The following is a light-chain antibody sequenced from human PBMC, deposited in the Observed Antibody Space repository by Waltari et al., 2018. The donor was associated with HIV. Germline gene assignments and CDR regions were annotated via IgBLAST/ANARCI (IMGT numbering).Light chain of an antibody. V-gene: IGKV3-20*01. CDR3: QQYIGSPRT. CDR2: AAS. J-gene: IGKJ1*01. Sequence: EIVLTQSPGTVSVSPGEEATLSCRASQTISTPYVAWYQQKLGQPPRLLIYAASTRAAGVPDRFSGSGSGTDFTLTISGLEPEDCAVYYCQQYIGSPRTFGQGTKVELK. CDR1: QTISTPY.